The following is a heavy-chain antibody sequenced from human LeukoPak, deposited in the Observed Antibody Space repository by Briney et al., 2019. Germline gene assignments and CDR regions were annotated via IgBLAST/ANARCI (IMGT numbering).Heavy chain of an antibody. D-gene: IGHD5-24*01. CDR3: ARCCGRDGYNYDY. J-gene: IGHJ4*02. Sequence: ASVKVSCKASGYTFTSYAMHWVRQAPGQRLEWMGWINAGNGNTKYSQKFQGRVTITRDTSASTAYMELSSLRSEDTAVYYCARCCGRDGYNYDYWGQGTLVTVSS. V-gene: IGHV1-3*01. CDR2: INAGNGNT. CDR1: GYTFTSYA.